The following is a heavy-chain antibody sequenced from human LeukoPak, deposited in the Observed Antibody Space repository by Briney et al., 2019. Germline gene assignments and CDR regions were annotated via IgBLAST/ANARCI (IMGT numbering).Heavy chain of an antibody. Sequence: SVKVSCKASGGTSSSYAISWVRQAPGQGLEWMGRIIPIFGIANYAQKFQGRVTITAGKSTSTAYMELSSLRSEDTAVYYCARALEAGGDDSLLGYWGQGTLVTVSS. CDR2: IIPIFGIA. CDR3: ARALEAGGDDSLLGY. J-gene: IGHJ4*02. CDR1: GGTSSSYA. V-gene: IGHV1-69*04. D-gene: IGHD3-22*01.